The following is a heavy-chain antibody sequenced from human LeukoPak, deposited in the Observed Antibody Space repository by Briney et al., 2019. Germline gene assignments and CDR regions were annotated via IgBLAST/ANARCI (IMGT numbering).Heavy chain of an antibody. J-gene: IGHJ4*02. CDR1: GFTFSSYG. CDR3: ARGSGDVSGYYL. D-gene: IGHD3-22*01. CDR2: IKEDGSEK. Sequence: GGSLRLYCAASGFTFSSYGMHWVRQAPGKGLEWVANIKEDGSEKNYVDSVKGRFTISRDNTKNSLYLQMNSLRVEDTAVYYCARGSGDVSGYYLWGQGTLVTVSS. V-gene: IGHV3-7*04.